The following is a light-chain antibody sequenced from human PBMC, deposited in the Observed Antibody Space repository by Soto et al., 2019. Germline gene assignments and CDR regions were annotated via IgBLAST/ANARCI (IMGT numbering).Light chain of an antibody. J-gene: IGKJ5*01. V-gene: IGKV1-39*01. CDR3: QQSYSTPIT. CDR1: QNINNY. Sequence: DIQMTQSPSSLSASVGDRVTITCQASQNINNYLNWYQQKPGRAPKLLIYDASNLEAGVPSRFRGSGSGTDFTLTISSLQPEDFATYYCQQSYSTPITFGQGTRLEI. CDR2: DAS.